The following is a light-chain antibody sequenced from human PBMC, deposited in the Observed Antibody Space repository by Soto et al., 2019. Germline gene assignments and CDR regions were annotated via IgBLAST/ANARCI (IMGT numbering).Light chain of an antibody. Sequence: QSALTQPASVSGSPGQSITISCTGSSSDVGGYNPVSWYQQPPGKVPKLVIYDVINRPSGISSRFSGSKSGNTASLTISGLQAEDEAHYYCSSYTSISASVIFGGGTKLTVL. CDR1: SSDVGGYNP. V-gene: IGLV2-14*03. CDR3: SSYTSISASVI. CDR2: DVI. J-gene: IGLJ2*01.